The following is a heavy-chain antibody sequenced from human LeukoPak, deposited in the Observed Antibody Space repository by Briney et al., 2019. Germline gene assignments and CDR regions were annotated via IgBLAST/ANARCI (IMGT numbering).Heavy chain of an antibody. D-gene: IGHD2-15*01. CDR1: GFTFSRYG. CDR2: ISHDGSNN. CDR3: AKDTCSGGSCYYYYGMDV. V-gene: IGHV3-30*18. Sequence: PGRSLRLSCAASGFTFSRYGIHWVRQAPGKGLEWVAVISHDGSNNYYADSVKGRFTISRDNSKNTLYLQMISLRAENTAVYYCAKDTCSGGSCYYYYGMDVWGQGTTVTVSS. J-gene: IGHJ6*02.